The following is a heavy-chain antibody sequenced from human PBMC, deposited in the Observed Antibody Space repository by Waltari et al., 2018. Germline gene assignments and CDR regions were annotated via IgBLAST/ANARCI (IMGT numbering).Heavy chain of an antibody. D-gene: IGHD6-13*01. V-gene: IGHV4-39*07. J-gene: IGHJ3*02. CDR2: SYFAGST. CDR3: AREVGGSSWSTTPRGDAFDI. CDR1: GDSIGSGYYY. Sequence: QLQLRESGPGLLKPSETLSLTCSVSGDSIGSGYYYWGWIRQAPGKGLEWIGSSYFAGSTYYNPPLTSRLTISVDTSKNQFSLRLSSVTAADTAVYYCAREVGGSSWSTTPRGDAFDIWGQGTMVTVSS.